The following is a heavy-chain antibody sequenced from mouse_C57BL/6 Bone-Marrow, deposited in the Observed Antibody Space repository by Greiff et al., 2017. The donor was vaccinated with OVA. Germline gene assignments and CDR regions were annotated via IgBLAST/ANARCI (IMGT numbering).Heavy chain of an antibody. V-gene: IGHV5-6*01. D-gene: IGHD4-1*01. CDR2: ISSGGSYT. Sequence: EVQVVESGGDLVKPGGSLKLSCAASGFTFSSYGMSWVRQTPDKRLEWVATISSGGSYTYYPDSVKGRFTISRDNAKNTLYLQRSSLKSEDTAMYYCARLLTPFAYWGQGTLVTVSA. J-gene: IGHJ3*01. CDR1: GFTFSSYG. CDR3: ARLLTPFAY.